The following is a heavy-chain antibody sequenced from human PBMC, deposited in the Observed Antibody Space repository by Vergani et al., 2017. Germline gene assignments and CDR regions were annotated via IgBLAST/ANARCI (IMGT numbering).Heavy chain of an antibody. CDR1: GGSFSGYY. Sequence: QLQLQESGSGLVKPSETLSLTCAVYGGSFSGYYWSWIRQPPGKGLEWIGEINHSGSTNYNPSLKSRVTISVDTSKNQFSLKLSSVTAADTAVYYCARVLRIEAAGEYYFDYWGQGTLVTVSS. D-gene: IGHD6-13*01. V-gene: IGHV4-34*01. CDR3: ARVLRIEAAGEYYFDY. CDR2: INHSGST. J-gene: IGHJ4*02.